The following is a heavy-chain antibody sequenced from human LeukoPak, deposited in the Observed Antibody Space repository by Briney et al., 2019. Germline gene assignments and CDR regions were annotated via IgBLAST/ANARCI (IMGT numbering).Heavy chain of an antibody. CDR3: ARAGRRITIFGVVRYLGDY. J-gene: IGHJ4*02. CDR1: GYTFTSYY. V-gene: IGHV1-46*03. CDR2: FNPSGGST. D-gene: IGHD3-3*01. Sequence: ASVKVSCKASGYTFTSYYMRWVRQAPGQGLEWMGIFNPSGGSTSYAQKFQGRVTMTRDTSTSTVYIELSSLRSEDTAVYYCARAGRRITIFGVVRYLGDYWGQGTLVTVSS.